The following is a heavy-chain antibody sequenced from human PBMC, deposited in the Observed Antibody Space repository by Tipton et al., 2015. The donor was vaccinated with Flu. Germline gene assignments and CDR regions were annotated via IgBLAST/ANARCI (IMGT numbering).Heavy chain of an antibody. V-gene: IGHV4-59*01. Sequence: TLSLTCTVSGGSISSFYWSWIRQPPGKGLEWIGYIYSGARTNYNSSLESRVTISVDTSKNQFSLNLSSVTAADTAVYYCARDSAAHYGMDVWGQGTTVTVSS. J-gene: IGHJ6*02. CDR1: GGSISSFY. D-gene: IGHD6-13*01. CDR2: IYSGART. CDR3: ARDSAAHYGMDV.